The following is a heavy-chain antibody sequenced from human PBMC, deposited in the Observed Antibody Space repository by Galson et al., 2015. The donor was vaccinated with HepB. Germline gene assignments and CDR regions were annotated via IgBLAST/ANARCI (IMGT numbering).Heavy chain of an antibody. Sequence: SETLSLTCTVSGGSISSYYWSWIRQPPGKGLEWIGYIYYSGSTNYNPSLKSRVTISVDTSKNQFSLKLSSVTAADTAVYYCARIDTAMAYYFDYWGQGTLVTVSS. CDR2: IYYSGST. D-gene: IGHD5-18*01. CDR3: ARIDTAMAYYFDY. J-gene: IGHJ4*02. CDR1: GGSISSYY. V-gene: IGHV4-59*01.